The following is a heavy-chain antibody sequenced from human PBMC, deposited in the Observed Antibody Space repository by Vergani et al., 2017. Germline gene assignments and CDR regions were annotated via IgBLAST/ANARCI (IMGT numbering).Heavy chain of an antibody. D-gene: IGHD4-17*01. CDR3: ARNSDYGGYYYYGMDV. J-gene: IGHJ6*02. CDR1: GGSFSGYY. Sequence: QVQLQQWGAGLLKPAETLSLTCAVYGGSFSGYYWSWIRQPPGKGLEWIGEINHSGSTHYNPSLKSRVTISVDTSKNQFSLKPSSVTAAGTAVYYCARNSDYGGYYYYGMDVWGQGTSVTVSS. V-gene: IGHV4-34*01. CDR2: INHSGST.